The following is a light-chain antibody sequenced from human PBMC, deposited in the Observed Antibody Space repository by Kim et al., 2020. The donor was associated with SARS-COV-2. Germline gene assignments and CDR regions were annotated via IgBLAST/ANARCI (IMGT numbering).Light chain of an antibody. V-gene: IGLV3-1*01. CDR2: QDN. CDR3: QAWDSRTASYV. Sequence: SYELTQPPSLSVSPGQTASITCSGDKLGDKHACWYQQRPGQSPVLVIYQDNKRPSGIPERFSGSNSGNTATLTISGTQAMDEADYYCQAWDSRTASYVFGTGTKVTVL. J-gene: IGLJ1*01. CDR1: KLGDKH.